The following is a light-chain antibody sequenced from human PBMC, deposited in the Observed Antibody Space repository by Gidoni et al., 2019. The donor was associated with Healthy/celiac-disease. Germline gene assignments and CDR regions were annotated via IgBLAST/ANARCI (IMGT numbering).Light chain of an antibody. CDR3: NSRDSSGNHLSV. CDR1: SLRSYY. J-gene: IGLJ1*01. V-gene: IGLV3-19*01. CDR2: GKH. Sequence: SSELTQDPAVSVALGQTVRITCQGDSLRSYYASWYQQKPGQAPVLVIYGKHNRPSGIPDRFSGSSSGNTASLTITGAQAEDEADYYCNSRDSSGNHLSVFGTGTKVTVL.